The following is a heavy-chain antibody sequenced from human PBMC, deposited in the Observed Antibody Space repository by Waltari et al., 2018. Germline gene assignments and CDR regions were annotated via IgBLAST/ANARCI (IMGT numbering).Heavy chain of an antibody. J-gene: IGHJ5*02. CDR1: GGSISGYY. CDR3: ARGWFYQGFDP. V-gene: IGHV4-4*07. D-gene: IGHD2-15*01. Sequence: QVQLQESGPGLVQPSETLSPTCTVSGGSISGYYWRWIRQPAGKGLEWIGRIYTSGITNYNPSLTSRVTLSVDTSKNQFSLKLSSVTAADTAVYYCARGWFYQGFDPWGQGTLVTVSS. CDR2: IYTSGIT.